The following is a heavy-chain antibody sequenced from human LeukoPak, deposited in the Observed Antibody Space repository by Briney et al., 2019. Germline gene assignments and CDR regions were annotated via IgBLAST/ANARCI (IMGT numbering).Heavy chain of an antibody. J-gene: IGHJ4*02. CDR2: IYYSGST. V-gene: IGHV4-39*07. D-gene: IGHD3-10*01. CDR3: AASPYYGSGSYYEAPFDY. CDR1: GGSISSSSYY. Sequence: SETLSLTCTVSGGSISSSSYYWGWIRQPPGKGLEWIGSIYYSGSTNYNPSLKSRVTISVDTSKNQFSLKLSSVTAADTAVYYCAASPYYGSGSYYEAPFDYWGQGTLVTVSS.